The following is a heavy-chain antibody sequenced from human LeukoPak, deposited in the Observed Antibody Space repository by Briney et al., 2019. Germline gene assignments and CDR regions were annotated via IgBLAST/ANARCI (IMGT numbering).Heavy chain of an antibody. CDR3: ARDIFGNNYYYMDV. D-gene: IGHD3-3*01. CDR1: GCTFSCYS. J-gene: IGHJ6*03. V-gene: IGHV1-69*05. Sequence: GASVKVSCKPCGCTFSCYSISGVRPAPGQGLEWMGGIIPIFGTANYVQKFQGRVTITTDESTSTAYMELSSLRSEDTAVYYCARDIFGNNYYYMDVWGKGTTVTVSS. CDR2: IIPIFGTA.